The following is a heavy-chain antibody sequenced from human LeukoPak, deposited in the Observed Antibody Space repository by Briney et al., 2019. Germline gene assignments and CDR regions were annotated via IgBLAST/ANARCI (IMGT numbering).Heavy chain of an antibody. D-gene: IGHD3-22*01. J-gene: IGHJ4*02. V-gene: IGHV4-34*01. CDR3: ARGNSDPHYYDSSGQLAPD. Sequence: PSETLSLTCAVYGGSLSGYYWSWIRQPPGKGREWIGEINHSGSTNYNPSLKSRVTISVDTSKNQFSLKLSSVTAADTAVYYCARGNSDPHYYDSSGQLAPDWGQGTLVTVSS. CDR1: GGSLSGYY. CDR2: INHSGST.